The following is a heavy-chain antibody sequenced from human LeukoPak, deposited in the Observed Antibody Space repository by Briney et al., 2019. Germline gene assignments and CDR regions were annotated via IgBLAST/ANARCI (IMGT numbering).Heavy chain of an antibody. D-gene: IGHD3-22*01. CDR1: GFTFSSYA. V-gene: IGHV3-23*01. CDR3: AKVGYYDSSESDAFDI. J-gene: IGHJ3*02. CDR2: ISGSGGST. Sequence: SGGSLRLSCAASGFTFSSYAMSWVRQAPGKGLEWVSAISGSGGSTYYADSVKGRFTISRDYSKNTLYLQMNSLRAEDTAVYYCAKVGYYDSSESDAFDIWGQGTMVTVSS.